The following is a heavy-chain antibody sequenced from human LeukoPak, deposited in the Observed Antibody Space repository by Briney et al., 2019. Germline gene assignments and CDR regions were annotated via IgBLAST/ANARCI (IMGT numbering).Heavy chain of an antibody. J-gene: IGHJ6*02. D-gene: IGHD1-1*01. CDR3: ATSDNWVAGDV. V-gene: IGHV3-7*01. CDR2: IKKDGSEE. CDR1: EFTFSDYW. Sequence: GGSLRLSCAASEFTFSDYWMSWVRQAPGKGPEGVANIKKDGSEEHYVDSVKGRFTVSRDNAKNSLFLQMNSLRVEDTAVYYCATSDNWVAGDVWGQGTSVSVSS.